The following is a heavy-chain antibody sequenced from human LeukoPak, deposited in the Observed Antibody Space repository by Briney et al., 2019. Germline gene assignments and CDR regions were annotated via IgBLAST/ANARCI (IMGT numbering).Heavy chain of an antibody. J-gene: IGHJ4*02. CDR2: ISSSNALI. CDR3: ARDIGGMTTEYYFDY. CDR1: GFTFSSYA. Sequence: PGRSLRLSCAASGFTFSSYAMHWVRQAPGKGLEWVSHISSSNALIQYADSVKGRFTISRDNAKNSLYLQMNSLRAEDTAVYYCARDIGGMTTEYYFDYWGQGALVTVSS. V-gene: IGHV3-48*04. D-gene: IGHD4-11*01.